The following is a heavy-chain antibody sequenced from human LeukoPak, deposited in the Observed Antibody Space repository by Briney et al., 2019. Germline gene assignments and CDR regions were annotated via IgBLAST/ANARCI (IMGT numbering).Heavy chain of an antibody. J-gene: IGHJ5*02. V-gene: IGHV3-21*01. CDR2: ISSSSSYI. CDR1: GFTFSSYS. CDR3: ARDSSSIVVVPAAYNWFDP. D-gene: IGHD2-2*01. Sequence: PGGSLRLSCAASGFTFSSYSMNWVRQAPGKGLEWVSSISSSSSYIYYADSVKGRFTISRDNAKNSLYLQMNSLRAEDTAVYYCARDSSSIVVVPAAYNWFDPWGQGTLVTVSS.